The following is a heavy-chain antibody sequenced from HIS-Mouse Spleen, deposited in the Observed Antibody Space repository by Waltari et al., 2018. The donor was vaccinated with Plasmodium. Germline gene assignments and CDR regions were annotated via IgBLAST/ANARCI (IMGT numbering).Heavy chain of an antibody. J-gene: IGHJ2*01. D-gene: IGHD6-13*01. CDR3: ASSWYWYFDL. CDR2: IKQDGSEK. V-gene: IGHV3-7*01. Sequence: EVQLVESGGGLVQPGGSLRLSCEASGFAFSSSWLSWVRQGPGKGLEWVANIKQDGSEKYYVDSVKGRFTISRDNAKNSLYLQMNSLRAEDTAVYYCASSWYWYFDLWGRGTLVTVSS. CDR1: GFAFSSSW.